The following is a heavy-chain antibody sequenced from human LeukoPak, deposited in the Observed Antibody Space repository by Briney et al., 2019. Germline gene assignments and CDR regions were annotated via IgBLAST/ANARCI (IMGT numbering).Heavy chain of an antibody. Sequence: PGESLRLSCAASGFTFTTYWMSWVRQAPGKGLEWVANINQDGTEKFYVDSVKGRFTISRDNSKNTLYLQMNSLRAEDTAVYYCAKDRYYYDSSGYLYWGQGTLVTVSS. CDR2: INQDGTEK. V-gene: IGHV3-7*01. D-gene: IGHD3-22*01. J-gene: IGHJ4*02. CDR3: AKDRYYYDSSGYLY. CDR1: GFTFTTYW.